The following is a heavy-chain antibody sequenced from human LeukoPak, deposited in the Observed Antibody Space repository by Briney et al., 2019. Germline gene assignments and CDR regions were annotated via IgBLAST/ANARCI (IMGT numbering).Heavy chain of an antibody. CDR1: GYTFTSYG. J-gene: IGHJ4*02. V-gene: IGHV1-18*01. CDR2: ISAYNGNT. D-gene: IGHD2-2*01. CDR3: ARHDCSSTSCYGNFDY. Sequence: ASVKVSCKASGYTFTSYGISWVRQAPGQGLEWMGWISAYNGNTSYAQKLQGRVAMTTDTSTSTAYMELRSLRSDDTAVYYCARHDCSSTSCYGNFDYWGQGTLVTVSS.